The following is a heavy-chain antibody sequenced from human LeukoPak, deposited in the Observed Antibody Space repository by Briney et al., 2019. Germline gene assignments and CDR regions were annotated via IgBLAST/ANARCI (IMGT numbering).Heavy chain of an antibody. Sequence: SETLSLTCTVSGGSISSYYWSWIRKPAGKGLEWIGRIYTSGSTNYNPSLKSRVTMSVDTSKNQFSLKLSSVTAADTAVYYCARSLIAAAEGGFYFDYWGQGTLVTVSS. V-gene: IGHV4-4*07. CDR1: GGSISSYY. J-gene: IGHJ4*02. CDR3: ARSLIAAAEGGFYFDY. CDR2: IYTSGST. D-gene: IGHD6-13*01.